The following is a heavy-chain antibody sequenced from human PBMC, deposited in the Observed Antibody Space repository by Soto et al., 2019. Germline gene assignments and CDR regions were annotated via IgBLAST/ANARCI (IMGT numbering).Heavy chain of an antibody. CDR3: TTRTPNGGGYVSPYYYYYGMDV. Sequence: GGSLRLSCAASGFTFSNAWMNWVRQAPGKGLEWVGRIKSKTDGGTTDYAAPVKGRFTISRDDSKNTLYLQMNSLKTEDTAVYYCTTRTPNGGGYVSPYYYYYGMDVWGQGTTVTVSS. CDR1: GFTFSNAW. D-gene: IGHD5-12*01. J-gene: IGHJ6*02. V-gene: IGHV3-15*07. CDR2: IKSKTDGGTT.